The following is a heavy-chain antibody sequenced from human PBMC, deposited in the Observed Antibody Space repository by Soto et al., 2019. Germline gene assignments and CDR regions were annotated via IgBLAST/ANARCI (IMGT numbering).Heavy chain of an antibody. Sequence: QVHLVQSGAEVKKPGSSVKVSCKYSGGTFRTESINWVRQAPGQGLEWMGGILPFFGTADYAPRFQGRVNITADGATATAYIDLTSLTSQATAVYSFASGHEYGGNSDGFDVWGQGTMVTVSS. CDR3: ASGHEYGGNSDGFDV. V-gene: IGHV1-69*13. D-gene: IGHD4-17*01. J-gene: IGHJ3*01. CDR1: GGTFRTES. CDR2: ILPFFGTA.